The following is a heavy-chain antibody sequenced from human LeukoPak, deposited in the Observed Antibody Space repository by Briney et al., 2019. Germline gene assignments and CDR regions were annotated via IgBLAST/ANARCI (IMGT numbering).Heavy chain of an antibody. CDR3: AREPSHFWRGYFDY. V-gene: IGHV3-33*01. CDR1: GFTFSNYG. J-gene: IGHJ4*02. D-gene: IGHD3-3*02. Sequence: GGSLRLSCAASGFTFSNYGIHWVRQAPGKGLEWVAVIWYDGSNKYYADSVKGRFTISKDNSKNTLYLQMNTLRAEDTAVYYCAREPSHFWRGYFDYWGQGTLVTVSS. CDR2: IWYDGSNK.